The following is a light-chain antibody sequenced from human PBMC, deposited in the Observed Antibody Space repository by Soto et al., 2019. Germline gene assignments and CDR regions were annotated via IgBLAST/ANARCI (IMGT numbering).Light chain of an antibody. V-gene: IGKV3-11*01. CDR2: GAS. Sequence: IVMTQSPATLSVSPGERATLSCRASQSVNIYLAWYQQKPGQAPRLLIFGASSRATGIPARFSGSGSGTEFNLTISSLEPEDFAVYYCQQRSKWVTFGRGTKVDIK. CDR1: QSVNIY. J-gene: IGKJ4*01. CDR3: QQRSKWVT.